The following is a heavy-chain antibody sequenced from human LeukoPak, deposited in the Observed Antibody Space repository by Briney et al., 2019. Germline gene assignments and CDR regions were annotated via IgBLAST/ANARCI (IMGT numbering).Heavy chain of an antibody. J-gene: IGHJ3*02. Sequence: GGSLRLSCVASGFTFNNYAMTWVRQAPGKGLEWVSVIYSGDTTYYADSVKGRFTISRDNSKNALYLQMNSLRADDTAVYYCARGYTGSYSFWLAFDIWGQGTMVTVSS. CDR1: GFTFNNYA. D-gene: IGHD1-26*01. V-gene: IGHV3-66*01. CDR3: ARGYTGSYSFWLAFDI. CDR2: IYSGDTT.